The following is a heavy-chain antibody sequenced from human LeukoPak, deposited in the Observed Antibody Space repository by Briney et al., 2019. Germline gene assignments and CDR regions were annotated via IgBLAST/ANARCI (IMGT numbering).Heavy chain of an antibody. Sequence: TAETLSLTCTVSGDSIDSYYWSWIRQHPGKGLEWLGYIYYSGSTYNYPSLKSRVTISVDTSKNQISLKLSSVTDADTAVYYCARDERSGYVLDAFDIWGQGTMVTVSS. V-gene: IGHV4-31*03. CDR2: IYYSGST. CDR3: ARDERSGYVLDAFDI. J-gene: IGHJ3*02. D-gene: IGHD5-12*01. CDR1: GDSIDSYY.